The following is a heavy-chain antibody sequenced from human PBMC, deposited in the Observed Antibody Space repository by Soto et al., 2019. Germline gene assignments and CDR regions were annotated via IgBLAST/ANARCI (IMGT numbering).Heavy chain of an antibody. CDR2: IYYSGST. J-gene: IGHJ4*02. CDR3: ARKIVVPAASIAAAANFDY. V-gene: IGHV4-31*03. D-gene: IGHD2-2*01. CDR1: GCSISSGFYY. Sequence: SETLSLTCTVSGCSISSGFYYWSWIRQHPGKGPEWIGYIYYSGSTYYNPSLKSRVTISVDTSKNQFSLKLSSVTAADTAVYYCARKIVVPAASIAAAANFDYWGQGTLVTVSS.